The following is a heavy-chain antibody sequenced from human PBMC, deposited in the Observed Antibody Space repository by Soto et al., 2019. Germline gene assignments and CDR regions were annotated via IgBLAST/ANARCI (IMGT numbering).Heavy chain of an antibody. D-gene: IGHD1-1*01. J-gene: IGHJ4*02. CDR1: GDSVSNHY. V-gene: IGHV4-4*07. Sequence: SDTLSLTCTVSGDSVSNHYWNWIRQPAGQGLEWLLRLYNDERTNYNPSLKSRLTMSMDTSKNQFSLKLTSVTAADSAVYFCAREPIDNSYFDXWGQGILVTVSX. CDR3: AREPIDNSYFDX. CDR2: LYNDERT.